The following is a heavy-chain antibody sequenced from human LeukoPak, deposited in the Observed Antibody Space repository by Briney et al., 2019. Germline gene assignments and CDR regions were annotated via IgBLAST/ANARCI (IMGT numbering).Heavy chain of an antibody. Sequence: GGSLRLSCAASGFTFDDYAMHWVRQAPGKGLEWVSGISWNSGSIGYADSVKGRFTISRGNAKNSLYLQMNSLRAEDTALYYCAKSGSGWTHVPPRYYYYGMDVWGQGTTVTVSS. D-gene: IGHD6-19*01. V-gene: IGHV3-9*01. CDR3: AKSGSGWTHVPPRYYYYGMDV. J-gene: IGHJ6*02. CDR1: GFTFDDYA. CDR2: ISWNSGSI.